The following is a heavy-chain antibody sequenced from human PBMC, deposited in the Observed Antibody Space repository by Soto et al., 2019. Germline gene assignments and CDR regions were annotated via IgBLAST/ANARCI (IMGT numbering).Heavy chain of an antibody. Sequence: LRLSCAASGFTFSSYAMSWVRQAPGKGLEWVSAISGSGGSTYYADSVKGRFTISRDNSKNTLYLQMNSLRAEDTAVYYCATTVVPAAIFDYWGQGTLVTVSS. V-gene: IGHV3-23*01. CDR2: ISGSGGST. CDR3: ATTVVPAAIFDY. CDR1: GFTFSSYA. D-gene: IGHD2-2*01. J-gene: IGHJ4*02.